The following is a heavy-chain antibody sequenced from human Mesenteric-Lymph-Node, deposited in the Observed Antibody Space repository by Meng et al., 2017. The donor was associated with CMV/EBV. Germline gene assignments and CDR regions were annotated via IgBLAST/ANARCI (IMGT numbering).Heavy chain of an antibody. CDR2: IYYSGST. Sequence: GAVGSGSYYWSWIRQPPGKGLEWIGYIYYSGSTNYNPSLKSRVTISVDTSKNQFSLKLSSVTAADTAVYYCARDIVSGYDFYNWFDPWGQGTLVTVSS. V-gene: IGHV4-61*01. J-gene: IGHJ5*02. CDR1: GAVGSGSYY. D-gene: IGHD5-12*01. CDR3: ARDIVSGYDFYNWFDP.